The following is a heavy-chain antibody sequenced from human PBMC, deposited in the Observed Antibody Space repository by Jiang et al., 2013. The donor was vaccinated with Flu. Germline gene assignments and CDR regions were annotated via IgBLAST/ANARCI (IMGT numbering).Heavy chain of an antibody. CDR1: GYSFTNYW. CDR3: ARRSGSYTY. V-gene: IGHV5-51*01. CDR2: IFPDDSDT. D-gene: IGHD1-26*01. J-gene: IGHJ4*02. Sequence: GAEVKKPGESLRISCKASGYSFTNYWIAWVRQMPGKGPGVGWGIIFPDDSDTRYSPSFQGQVTISADKSITTAYLQWGSLKASDTAMYYCARRSGSYTYWGQGTLVTVSS.